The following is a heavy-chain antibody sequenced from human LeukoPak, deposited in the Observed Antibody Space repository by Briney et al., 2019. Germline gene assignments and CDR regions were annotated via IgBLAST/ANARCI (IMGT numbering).Heavy chain of an antibody. CDR2: LNSDGSSI. CDR3: ARGVAGTLDY. Sequence: GGPLRLSCAASGFTFSSSWMHWVRQVPGKELVWVSRLNSDGSSINYADSVKGRFTISRDNAENTLYLQMNSLSVENTAVYYCARGVAGTLDYWGQGTLVTASS. D-gene: IGHD6-19*01. CDR1: GFTFSSSW. J-gene: IGHJ4*02. V-gene: IGHV3-74*01.